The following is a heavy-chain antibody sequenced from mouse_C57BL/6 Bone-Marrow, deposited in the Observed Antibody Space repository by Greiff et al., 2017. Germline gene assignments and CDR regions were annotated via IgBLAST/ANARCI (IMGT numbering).Heavy chain of an antibody. V-gene: IGHV1-55*01. CDR3: ARGYYGNLNFDY. J-gene: IGHJ2*01. Sequence: QVQLQQPGAELVKPGASVKMSCKASGYTFTSYWITWVKQRPGQGLEWIGDIYPGSGSTNYNEKFKSKATLTVDTSSSTAYMQLSSLTSEDSAVYYCARGYYGNLNFDYWGQGTTLTVSS. CDR2: IYPGSGST. D-gene: IGHD2-1*01. CDR1: GYTFTSYW.